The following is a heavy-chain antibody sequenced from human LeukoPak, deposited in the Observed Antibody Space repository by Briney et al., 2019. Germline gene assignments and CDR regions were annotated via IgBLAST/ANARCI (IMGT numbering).Heavy chain of an antibody. CDR1: GGTFSSYA. D-gene: IGHD2-15*01. CDR3: ARGPRPLGYCSGGSCYRDAFDI. J-gene: IGHJ3*02. CDR2: IIPIFHTA. Sequence: SVKVSCKASGGTFSSYAISWVRQAPGQGLEWMGGIIPIFHTANYAQKFQGRVTITADESTSSASMELSSLRSEDTAVYYCARGPRPLGYCSGGSCYRDAFDIWGQGTMVTVSS. V-gene: IGHV1-69*13.